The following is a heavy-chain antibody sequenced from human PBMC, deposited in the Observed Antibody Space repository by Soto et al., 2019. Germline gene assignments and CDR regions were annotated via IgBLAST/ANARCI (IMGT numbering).Heavy chain of an antibody. CDR3: ARDGDDYGDYQFDP. J-gene: IGHJ5*02. CDR2: IIPILGIA. D-gene: IGHD4-17*01. V-gene: IGHV1-69*08. CDR1: GGTFSSYT. Sequence: QVQLVQSGAEVKKPGSSVKVSCKASGGTFSSYTISWVRQAPGQGLEWMGRIIPILGIANYARKFQGRGTITADKSTSTAYMELSSLRSEDTAVYYCARDGDDYGDYQFDPWGQGTLVTVSS.